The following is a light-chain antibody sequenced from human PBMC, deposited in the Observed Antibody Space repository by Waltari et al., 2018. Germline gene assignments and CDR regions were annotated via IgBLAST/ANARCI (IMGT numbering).Light chain of an antibody. Sequence: CAAVQRPGSNSAWYQQNPGQAPRLLIYGASTRATGIPARFSGSGSGTEFTLTISSLQSEDFAVYYCQQYNNWPYTFGQGTKLEIK. V-gene: IGKV3-15*01. CDR2: GAS. CDR1: QRPGSN. J-gene: IGKJ2*01. CDR3: QQYNNWPYT.